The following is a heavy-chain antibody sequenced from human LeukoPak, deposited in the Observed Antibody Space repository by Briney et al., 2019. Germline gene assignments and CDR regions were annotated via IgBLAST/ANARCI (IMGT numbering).Heavy chain of an antibody. CDR1: GASVSGYY. V-gene: IGHV4-34*01. J-gene: IGHJ5*02. Sequence: KASDSLSPTHAVDGASVSGYYCSSIRLPPGKWMEWIGEINLSGPTNYNPSFKSRFTISVDTHKNQFSLKLSSVTAADTSVYYCARSPYSSSRPYNWFDPWGQGTLVTVSS. CDR3: ARSPYSSSRPYNWFDP. D-gene: IGHD6-6*01. CDR2: INLSGPT.